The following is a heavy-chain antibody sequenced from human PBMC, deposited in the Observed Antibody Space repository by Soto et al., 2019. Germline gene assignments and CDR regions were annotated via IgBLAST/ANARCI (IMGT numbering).Heavy chain of an antibody. V-gene: IGHV3-30-3*01. CDR2: ISYDGDNK. Sequence: LRLSCAASVFSFSDHAMHWVRQAPGKGLEWLAIISYDGDNKYYAESVRGRFTISRDNSKNTLYLQMNSLRPEDTAVYYCARDMWLGDPLPYYYYGVDVWRQGTTVTVPS. J-gene: IGHJ6*02. CDR1: VFSFSDHA. CDR3: ARDMWLGDPLPYYYYGVDV. D-gene: IGHD3-10*01.